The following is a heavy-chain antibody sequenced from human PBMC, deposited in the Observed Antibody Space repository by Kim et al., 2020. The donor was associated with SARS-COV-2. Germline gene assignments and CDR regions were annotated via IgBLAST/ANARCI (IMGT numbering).Heavy chain of an antibody. D-gene: IGHD3-10*01. CDR3: ARGGPAGYYGSGSYYFDY. CDR1: GGSFSGYY. J-gene: IGHJ4*02. Sequence: SETLSLTCAVYGGSFSGYYWSWIRQPPGKGLEWIGEINHSGSTNYNPSLKSRVTISVDTSKNQFSLKLSSVTAADTAVYYCARGGPAGYYGSGSYYFDYWGQGTLVTVSS. CDR2: INHSGST. V-gene: IGHV4-34*01.